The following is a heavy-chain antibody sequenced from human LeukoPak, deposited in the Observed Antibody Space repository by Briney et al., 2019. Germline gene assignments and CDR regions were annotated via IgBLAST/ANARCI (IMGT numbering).Heavy chain of an antibody. CDR1: GFTFSSYA. Sequence: GGSLRLSCAASGFTFSSYAMSWVRQAPGKGLEWVSAISGSGGSTYYADSVKGRFTVSRDNSKNTLYLQMNSLRAEDTAVYYCAKDGDSSGWYGGYWGQGTLVTVSS. CDR2: ISGSGGST. D-gene: IGHD6-19*01. CDR3: AKDGDSSGWYGGY. V-gene: IGHV3-23*01. J-gene: IGHJ4*02.